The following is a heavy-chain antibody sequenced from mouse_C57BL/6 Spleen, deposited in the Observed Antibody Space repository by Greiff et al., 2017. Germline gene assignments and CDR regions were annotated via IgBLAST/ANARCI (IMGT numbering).Heavy chain of an antibody. CDR3: ARESYPYYYAMDY. CDR2: IYPGDGDT. D-gene: IGHD6-1*01. J-gene: IGHJ4*01. Sequence: QVQLQQSGPELVKPGASVKISCKASGYAFSSSWMNWVKQRPGKGLEWIGRIYPGDGDTNYNGKFKGKATLTADKSSSTAYMQLSSLTSEDSAVYFCARESYPYYYAMDYWGQGTSVTVSS. CDR1: GYAFSSSW. V-gene: IGHV1-82*01.